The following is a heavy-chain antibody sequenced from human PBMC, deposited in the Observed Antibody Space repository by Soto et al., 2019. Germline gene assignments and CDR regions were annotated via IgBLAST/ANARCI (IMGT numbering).Heavy chain of an antibody. CDR3: ARDSWNDVRRDAFDI. Sequence: ASVKVSCKSSGYAFTSYGISRVRQAPGQGLEWMGWISAYNGNTNYAQKLQGRVTMTTDTSTSTAYMELRSLRSDDTAVYYCARDSWNDVRRDAFDIWGQGTMVTVSS. D-gene: IGHD1-1*01. CDR1: GYAFTSYG. V-gene: IGHV1-18*01. J-gene: IGHJ3*02. CDR2: ISAYNGNT.